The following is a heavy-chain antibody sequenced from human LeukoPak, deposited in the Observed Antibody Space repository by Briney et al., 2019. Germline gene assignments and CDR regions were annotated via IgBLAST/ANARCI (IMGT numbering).Heavy chain of an antibody. CDR3: ARVLTSYSSSWYFFDY. V-gene: IGHV4-31*03. CDR1: GGSISSGGYF. CDR2: IHYSGST. Sequence: SQTLSLTCTVSGGSISSGGYFWSWIRQLPGKGPEWIGYIHYSGSTDYNPSLKSRVSISVDTSENQFSLKLSSVTAADTAVYYCARVLTSYSSSWYFFDYWGQGTLVTVSS. J-gene: IGHJ4*02. D-gene: IGHD6-13*01.